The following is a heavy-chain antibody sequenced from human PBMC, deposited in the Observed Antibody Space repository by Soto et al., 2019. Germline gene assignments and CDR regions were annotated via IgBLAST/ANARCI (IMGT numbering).Heavy chain of an antibody. V-gene: IGHV3-15*01. CDR3: TTRAYDFWSGQPNYYYYYMDV. CDR1: GFTFSNAW. J-gene: IGHJ6*03. CDR2: IKSKTDGGTK. D-gene: IGHD3-3*01. Sequence: GGSLRLSCAASGFTFSNAWMNWVRQAPGKGLEWVGRIKSKTDGGTKDYAAPVKGRFTISRDDSKNTLYLQMNSLKTEDTAVYHCTTRAYDFWSGQPNYYYYYMDVWGKGTTVTVSS.